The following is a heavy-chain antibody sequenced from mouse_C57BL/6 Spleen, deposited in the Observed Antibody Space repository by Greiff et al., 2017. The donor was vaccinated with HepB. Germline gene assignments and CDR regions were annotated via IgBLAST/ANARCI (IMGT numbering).Heavy chain of an antibody. CDR2: IWSGGST. CDR3: ATPWVTTVGPYAMDY. V-gene: IGHV2-2*01. Sequence: QVQLQQSGPGLVQPSQSLSITCTVSGFSLTSYGVHWVRQSPGKGLEWLGVIWSGGSTDYNAAFISRLSISKDNSKSQVFFKMNSLQADDTAIYYCATPWVTTVGPYAMDYWGQGTSVTVSS. J-gene: IGHJ4*01. CDR1: GFSLTSYG. D-gene: IGHD1-1*01.